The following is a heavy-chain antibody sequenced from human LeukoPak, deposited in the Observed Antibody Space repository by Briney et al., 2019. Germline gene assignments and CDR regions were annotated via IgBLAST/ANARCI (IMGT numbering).Heavy chain of an antibody. CDR1: GFTFSRYA. D-gene: IGHD2/OR15-2a*01. CDR3: AKPLTTTSPNGGDY. CDR2: ITGSGIST. V-gene: IGHV3-23*01. Sequence: GGSLRLSCAASGFTFSRYAMSWVRQAPGKGLEWVSVITGSGISTYYADSVKGRFTISRDNSKNTLYLQMNSLRAEDTAIYYCAKPLTTTSPNGGDYWGQGTLVTVSS. J-gene: IGHJ4*02.